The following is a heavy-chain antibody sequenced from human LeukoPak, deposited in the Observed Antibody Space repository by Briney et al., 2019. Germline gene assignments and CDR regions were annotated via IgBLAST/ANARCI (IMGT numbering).Heavy chain of an antibody. CDR2: IYSGGST. J-gene: IGHJ3*02. Sequence: PGGSLRLSCAASGFTVSNNYMSWVRQAPGKGLEWVSVIYSGGSTYYADSVKGRFTISRDNSKNTLYLQMNSLRAEDTAVYYCARTSRGDAFDIWGQGTMVTVSS. CDR3: ARTSRGDAFDI. CDR1: GFTVSNNY. V-gene: IGHV3-53*01.